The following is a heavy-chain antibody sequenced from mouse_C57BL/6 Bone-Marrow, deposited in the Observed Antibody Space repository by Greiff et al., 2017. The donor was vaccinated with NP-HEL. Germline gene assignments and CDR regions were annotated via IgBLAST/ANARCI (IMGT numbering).Heavy chain of an antibody. J-gene: IGHJ3*01. D-gene: IGHD3-2*02. CDR3: ARDSSVYPAY. CDR1: GYTFTSYW. CDR2: IDPSDSYT. Sequence: QVQLQQPGAELVMPGASVKLSCKASGYTFTSYWMHWVKQRPGQGLEWIGEIDPSDSYTNYNQKFKGKSTLTVDKSSSTAYMQRSSLTSEDSAVYYCARDSSVYPAYWGQGTLVTVSA. V-gene: IGHV1-69*01.